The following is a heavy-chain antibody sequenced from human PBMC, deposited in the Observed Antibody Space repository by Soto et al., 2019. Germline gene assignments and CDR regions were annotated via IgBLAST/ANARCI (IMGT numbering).Heavy chain of an antibody. Sequence: PGGSLRLSCAASGFTFSSYWMGWVRQAPGKGLEWVANIKQEGSEKYYVDFVNGRFTISRDNAKNSLYLQMNSLRAEDTAVYYCALFYYDSSGYLPSPYYYYYGMDVWGQGTTVTVSS. CDR1: GFTFSSYW. CDR3: ALFYYDSSGYLPSPYYYYYGMDV. D-gene: IGHD3-22*01. CDR2: IKQEGSEK. V-gene: IGHV3-7*02. J-gene: IGHJ6*02.